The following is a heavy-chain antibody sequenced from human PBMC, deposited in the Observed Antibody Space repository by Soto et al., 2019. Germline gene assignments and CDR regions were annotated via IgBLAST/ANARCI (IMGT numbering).Heavy chain of an antibody. D-gene: IGHD3-16*01. CDR1: GGSRSSHY. CDR3: ARADPDASVGY. J-gene: IGHJ4*02. V-gene: IGHV4-59*11. Sequence: SETLSLTCTVAGGSRSSHYWTWLRRPPGKGLEWIGYISYSGSTYYNPSLKSRVTISADTSRNQFSRKLSSVIAADTPVYYCARADPDASVGYWGQGTLVTVSS. CDR2: ISYSGST.